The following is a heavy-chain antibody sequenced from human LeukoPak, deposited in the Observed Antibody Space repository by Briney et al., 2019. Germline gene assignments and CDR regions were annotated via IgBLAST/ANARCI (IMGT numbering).Heavy chain of an antibody. V-gene: IGHV4-30-4*01. CDR3: ARDSGYGDSY. D-gene: IGHD4-17*01. J-gene: IGHJ4*02. CDR1: GGSISSGDYY. Sequence: SETLSLTSNVSGGSISSGDYYWSWLREPPGKGLEWIGYIYYSGSTYYNPSLKSRVTISTDTSKNQFSLKLISATAADTAVYYCARDSGYGDSYWGLGTLVTVSP. CDR2: IYYSGST.